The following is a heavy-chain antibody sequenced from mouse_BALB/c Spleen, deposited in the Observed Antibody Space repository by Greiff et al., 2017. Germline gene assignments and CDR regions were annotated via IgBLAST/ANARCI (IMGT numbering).Heavy chain of an antibody. CDR2: ISYDGSN. V-gene: IGHV3-6*02. CDR3: ARGADWYFDV. CDR1: GYSITSGYY. J-gene: IGHJ1*01. Sequence: DVQLQESGPGLVKPSQSLSLTCSVTGYSITSGYYWNWIRQFPGNKLEWMGYISYDGSNNYNPSLKNRISITRDTSKNQFFLKLNSVTTEDTATYYCARGADWYFDVWGAGTTVTVSS. D-gene: IGHD3-3*01.